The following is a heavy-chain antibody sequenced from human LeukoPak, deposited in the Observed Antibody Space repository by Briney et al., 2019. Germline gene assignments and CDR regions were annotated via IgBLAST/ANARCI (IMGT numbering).Heavy chain of an antibody. CDR3: AKEKSSFGSGWYLGSD. Sequence: GGSLRLSCAASGFSFSSYAMGWVRQAPGKGLEWVSGISSTGGSTYYADSVRGRFTISRDNSKNTLYLQMSSLRPDDTAVYYCAKEKSSFGSGWYLGSDWGQGTLVTVSS. CDR1: GFSFSSYA. D-gene: IGHD6-19*01. J-gene: IGHJ4*02. V-gene: IGHV3-23*01. CDR2: ISSTGGST.